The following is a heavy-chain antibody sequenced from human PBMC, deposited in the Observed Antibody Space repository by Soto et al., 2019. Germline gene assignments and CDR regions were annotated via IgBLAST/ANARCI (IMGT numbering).Heavy chain of an antibody. J-gene: IGHJ4*02. CDR2: ISSSSSNI. V-gene: IGHV3-21*04. Sequence: GGSLRLSCAASGFTFSSYSMNWVRQAPGKGLEWVSPISSSSSNIYYADSVKGRFTISRDNSKNTLYLQMNSLRAEDTAIYYCAKDRYYDSSGYFDYWGQGTLVTVSS. D-gene: IGHD3-22*01. CDR3: AKDRYYDSSGYFDY. CDR1: GFTFSSYS.